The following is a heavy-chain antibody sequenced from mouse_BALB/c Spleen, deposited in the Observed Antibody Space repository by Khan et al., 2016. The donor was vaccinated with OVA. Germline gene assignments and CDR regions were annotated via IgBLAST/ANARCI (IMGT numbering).Heavy chain of an antibody. CDR2: INTYTGEP. J-gene: IGHJ1*01. Sequence: QIQLVQSGPELKKPGETVKISCKASGYTFTNYGMNWVKQAPGKGLKWMGWINTYTGEPTYADDFKGRFAFSLETSASTAYLQISNLQNEDMATLFCGRTYYSYDRYFDDWGAGTTVTVSS. CDR1: GYTFTNYG. D-gene: IGHD2-14*01. CDR3: GRTYYSYDRYFDD. V-gene: IGHV9-1*02.